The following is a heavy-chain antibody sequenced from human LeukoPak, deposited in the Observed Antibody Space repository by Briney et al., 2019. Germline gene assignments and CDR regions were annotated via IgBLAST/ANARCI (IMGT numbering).Heavy chain of an antibody. D-gene: IGHD6-13*01. Sequence: PSETLSLTCAVYGGSFSGYYWSWIRQPPGKGLEWIGEINHSGSTNYNPSLKSRVTISVDTSKNQFSLKLSSVTAADTAVYYCARAGRGSSSYYYYYYGMDVWGQGTTVTISS. J-gene: IGHJ6*02. V-gene: IGHV4-34*01. CDR1: GGSFSGYY. CDR3: ARAGRGSSSYYYYYYGMDV. CDR2: INHSGST.